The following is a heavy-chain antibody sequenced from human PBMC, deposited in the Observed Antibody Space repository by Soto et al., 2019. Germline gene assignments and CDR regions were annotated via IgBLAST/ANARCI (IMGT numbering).Heavy chain of an antibody. CDR1: GFTFSSYA. Sequence: PGGSLRLSCAASGFTFSSYAMHWVRQAPGKGLEWVAVISYDGSNKYYADSVKGRFTISRDNSKNTLYLQMNSLRAEDTAVYYCARESRAAAPGWFDPWGQGTLVTVSS. J-gene: IGHJ5*02. CDR3: ARESRAAAPGWFDP. V-gene: IGHV3-30-3*01. CDR2: ISYDGSNK. D-gene: IGHD6-13*01.